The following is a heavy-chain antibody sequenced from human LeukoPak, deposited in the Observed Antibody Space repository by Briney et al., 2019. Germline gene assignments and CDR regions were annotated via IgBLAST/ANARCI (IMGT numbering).Heavy chain of an antibody. D-gene: IGHD3-16*02. Sequence: ASVKVSCKASGYTFTSYAMHWVRQAPGQRLEWMGWINAGNGNTKYSQKFQGRVTITRDTSASTAYMELSSLRSEDTAVYYCATIPLSYDYVWGSYRYPSYYFDYWGQGTLVTVSS. CDR2: INAGNGNT. CDR1: GYTFTSYA. CDR3: ATIPLSYDYVWGSYRYPSYYFDY. V-gene: IGHV1-3*01. J-gene: IGHJ4*02.